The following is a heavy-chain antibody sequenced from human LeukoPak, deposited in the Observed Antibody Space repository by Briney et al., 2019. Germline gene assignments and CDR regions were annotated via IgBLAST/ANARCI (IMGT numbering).Heavy chain of an antibody. CDR3: ARDRGEAVAGTYLQH. Sequence: GSSVKVSCKASGGTFSSYAISWVRQAPGQGLEWMGGIIPIFGTANYAQKFQGRVTMTRDTSTSTVYMELSSLRSEDTAVYYCARDRGEAVAGTYLQHWGQGTLVTVSS. J-gene: IGHJ1*01. V-gene: IGHV1-69*05. CDR1: GGTFSSYA. D-gene: IGHD6-19*01. CDR2: IIPIFGTA.